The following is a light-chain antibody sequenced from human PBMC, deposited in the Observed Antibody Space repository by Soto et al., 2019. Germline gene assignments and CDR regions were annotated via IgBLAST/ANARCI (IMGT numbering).Light chain of an antibody. CDR2: EVS. CDR1: RSDVGGYNY. J-gene: IGLJ1*01. Sequence: QSALTQPPSASGSPGQSVTISCTGTRSDVGGYNYVSWYQQHPGKAPKLIIYEVSKRPSGVPDRFSGSKSGNTASLTVSGLQAEDEADYYCSSYVGSNNFVFGTGPKVTVL. CDR3: SSYVGSNNFV. V-gene: IGLV2-8*01.